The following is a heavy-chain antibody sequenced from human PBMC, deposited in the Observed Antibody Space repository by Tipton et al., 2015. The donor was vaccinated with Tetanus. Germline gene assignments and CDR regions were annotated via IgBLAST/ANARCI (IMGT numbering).Heavy chain of an antibody. Sequence: QLVQSGAELKKPGASVKVSCTASGYTFTGYYMYWVRQAPGQGLEWVGWIDPYSGDSIYAHNFHGRVTMIRDTSISAVYMELGRLRSDDPAVYYCTRDGGDYLFCGMNVWGPGTTVTVSS. J-gene: IGHJ6*02. CDR1: GYTFTGYY. CDR3: TRDGGDYLFCGMNV. CDR2: IDPYSGDS. D-gene: IGHD2-21*01. V-gene: IGHV1-2*07.